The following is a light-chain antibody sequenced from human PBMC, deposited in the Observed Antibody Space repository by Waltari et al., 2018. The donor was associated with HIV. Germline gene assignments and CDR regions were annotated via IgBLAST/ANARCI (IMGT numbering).Light chain of an antibody. V-gene: IGKV1-39*01. CDR2: YAD. CDR3: QQTFSSPLT. CDR1: QTVTNK. Sequence: DIQMTQSPSPLSASVGDSVIITCRASQTVTNKVNWYQQQPGAAPNVLIYYADTLQSGVPSMFRGGGSGTDFTLTITSLQPDDFATYFCQQTFSSPLTFGPGTKVDI. J-gene: IGKJ3*01.